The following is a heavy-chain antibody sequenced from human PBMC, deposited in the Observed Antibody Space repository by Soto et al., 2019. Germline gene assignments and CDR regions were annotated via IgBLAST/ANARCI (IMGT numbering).Heavy chain of an antibody. J-gene: IGHJ6*02. CDR3: AKDGKFQQLVASPVSRSKMDV. D-gene: IGHD6-6*01. CDR2: ISGSGGST. CDR1: GFTFSSYA. V-gene: IGHV3-23*01. Sequence: PGGSLRLSCAASGFTFSSYAMSWVRQAPGKGLEWVSAISGSGGSTYYADSVKGRFTISRDNSKNTLYLQMNSLRAEDTAVYYYAKDGKFQQLVASPVSRSKMDVWGQGTTVTVSS.